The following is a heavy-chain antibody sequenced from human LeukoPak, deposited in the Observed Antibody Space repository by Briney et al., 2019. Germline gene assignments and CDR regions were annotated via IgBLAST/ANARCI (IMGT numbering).Heavy chain of an antibody. D-gene: IGHD3-3*01. CDR2: INHSGST. Sequence: SETLSLTCAVYGGSFSGHYWSWIRQPPGRGLEWIGEINHSGSTNYNPSLESRVTISVDTSKNHFSLKLSSVTAADTAVYYCASGQYYDLWSGYYVDWGQGTLVTVSA. J-gene: IGHJ4*02. CDR3: ASGQYYDLWSGYYVD. CDR1: GGSFSGHY. V-gene: IGHV4-34*01.